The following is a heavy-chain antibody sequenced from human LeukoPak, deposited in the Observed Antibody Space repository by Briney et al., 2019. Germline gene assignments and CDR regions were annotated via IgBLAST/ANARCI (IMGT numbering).Heavy chain of an antibody. CDR3: ARLSVMYDDSSEEVER. V-gene: IGHV4-34*01. CDR2: LNHSGST. D-gene: IGHD3-22*01. Sequence: SETLSLTCAVYGGSFSGYYWSWIRQPPGKGLEWIGELNHSGSTNYNPSLKSRVTISVDTSKNQFSLKLSSVTAADTAVYYCARLSVMYDDSSEEVERWGQGTLVTVSS. J-gene: IGHJ4*02. CDR1: GGSFSGYY.